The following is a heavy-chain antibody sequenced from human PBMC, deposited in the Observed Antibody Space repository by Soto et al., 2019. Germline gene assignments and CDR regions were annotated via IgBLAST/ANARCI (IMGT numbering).Heavy chain of an antibody. J-gene: IGHJ4*02. D-gene: IGHD1-7*01. V-gene: IGHV4-34*01. Sequence: SYTLSLTCAVYGRSFSGYYWSLIRQPPGKGLEWIGEINHSGSTNYNPSLKSRVTISVDTSARTAYMELSSLRSEDTAVYYCARNILGGTTEYWGPGTLVTVSS. CDR1: GRSFSGYY. CDR3: ARNILGGTTEY. CDR2: INHSGST.